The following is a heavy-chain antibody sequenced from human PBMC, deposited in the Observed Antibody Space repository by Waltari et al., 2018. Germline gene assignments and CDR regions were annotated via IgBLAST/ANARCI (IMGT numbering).Heavy chain of an antibody. Sequence: QLQLQESGSGLVKPSQTLSLTCAVSGGSISSGGYSWSWIRQPPGKGLEWTGYIYHSGSTYYNPSLKSRVTISVDRSKNQFSLKLSSVTAADTAVYYCARVGSGVEGDYFDYWGQGTLVTVSS. CDR3: ARVGSGVEGDYFDY. CDR1: GGSISSGGYS. J-gene: IGHJ4*02. D-gene: IGHD3-3*01. V-gene: IGHV4-30-2*01. CDR2: IYHSGST.